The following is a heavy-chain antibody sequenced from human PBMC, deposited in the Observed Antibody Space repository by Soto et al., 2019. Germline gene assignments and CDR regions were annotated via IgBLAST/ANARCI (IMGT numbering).Heavy chain of an antibody. CDR3: ATGTNGTTGWYHP. V-gene: IGHV1-2*02. CDR2: INPKTGDT. J-gene: IGHJ5*02. Sequence: QVQLVQSGTEVKKPGASVTVSCKSSGYTFTDFYLHWLRQAPGQGLEWVGWINPKTGDTKSSQKFQGRVTMSRDTSVSTAYIDLTSLTSDDTAMDYWATGTNGTTGWYHPWGQGTRVTVSS. D-gene: IGHD1-1*01. CDR1: GYTFTDFY.